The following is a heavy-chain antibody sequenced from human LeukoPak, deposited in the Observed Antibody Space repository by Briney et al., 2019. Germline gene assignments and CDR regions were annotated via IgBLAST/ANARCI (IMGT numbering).Heavy chain of an antibody. CDR2: IYYSGST. J-gene: IGHJ6*03. V-gene: IGHV4-39*07. Sequence: SETLSLTCAVSNGSITSSSYYWGWIRQPPGKGLEWIGSIYYSGSTYYNPSLKSRVTISLDTSKNQISLKLTSVAAADTAVYYCASCYDFNYYYMHVWGKGTKVTVSS. D-gene: IGHD3-3*01. CDR1: NGSITSSSYY. CDR3: ASCYDFNYYYMHV.